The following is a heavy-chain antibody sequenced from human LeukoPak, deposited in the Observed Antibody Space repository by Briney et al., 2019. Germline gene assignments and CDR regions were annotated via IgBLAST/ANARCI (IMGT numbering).Heavy chain of an antibody. CDR1: GVSISSYY. D-gene: IGHD1-1*01. CDR2: IYYSGST. V-gene: IGHV4-59*01. J-gene: IGHJ4*02. Sequence: PSETLSLTCTVSGVSISSYYWSWIRQPPGKGLEWIGYIYYSGSTNYNPSLKSRVTISVDTSKNQFSLKLSSVTAADTAVYYCARGQLERRLYFDYWGQGTLVTVSS. CDR3: ARGQLERRLYFDY.